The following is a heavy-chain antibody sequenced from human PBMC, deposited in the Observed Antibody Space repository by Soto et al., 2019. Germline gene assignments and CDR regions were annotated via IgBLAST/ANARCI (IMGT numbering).Heavy chain of an antibody. Sequence: EVRLVESGGGLVKPGGSLRLSCAASGFTFSAFSMNWVRQAPGKGLEWLSSINEDSTYIYYGDSLRGRSTISRDNAKDSLYLEIASLRDEDTAVYYCVRDFGLYFRSGYMDVWGDGATVIVS. D-gene: IGHD3-3*01. CDR3: VRDFGLYFRSGYMDV. V-gene: IGHV3-21*02. J-gene: IGHJ6*03. CDR2: INEDSTYI. CDR1: GFTFSAFS.